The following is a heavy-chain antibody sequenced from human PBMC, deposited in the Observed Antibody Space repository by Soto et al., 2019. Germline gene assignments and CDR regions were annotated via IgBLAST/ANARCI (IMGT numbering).Heavy chain of an antibody. CDR1: GGSLSSYY. J-gene: IGHJ4*02. CDR3: ARRYGYYFDY. CDR2: ICYSGST. Sequence: SETLYLTCTVSGGSLSSYYWSWIRQPPGKGLEWIGYICYSGSTNYNPSLKSRVTISVDTSKNQLSLKLSSVTAADTAVYYCARRYGYYFDYWGQGTLVTVSS. V-gene: IGHV4-59*08. D-gene: IGHD4-17*01.